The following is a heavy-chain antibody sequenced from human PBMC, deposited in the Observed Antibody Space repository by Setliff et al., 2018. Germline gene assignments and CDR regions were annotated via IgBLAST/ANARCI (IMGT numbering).Heavy chain of an antibody. CDR3: AKFVGYTYGYDY. Sequence: GGSLRLSCAASGFTFSDYYMSWIRQAPGRGLEWVSYITNSGGTIYYADSVKGRFTISRDNAKNSLFLQMNSLRAEDTALYYCAKFVGYTYGYDYWGRGTLVTSPQ. CDR1: GFTFSDYY. V-gene: IGHV3-11*04. D-gene: IGHD5-18*01. J-gene: IGHJ4*02. CDR2: ITNSGGTI.